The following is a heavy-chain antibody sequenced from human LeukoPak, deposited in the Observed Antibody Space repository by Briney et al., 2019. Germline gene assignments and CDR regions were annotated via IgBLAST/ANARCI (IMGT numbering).Heavy chain of an antibody. CDR1: GFTFSTYG. CDR2: ISNDGRDK. D-gene: IGHD1-26*01. CDR3: ARDRGSLDAFDI. Sequence: GRSLRLSCAASGFTFSTYGMHWVRQAPGKGLEWVAVISNDGRDKYSADYVKGRFTISRDNSKNTLYLQMNSLRAEDTAVYYCARDRGSLDAFDIWGQGTMVTVSS. J-gene: IGHJ3*02. V-gene: IGHV3-30*03.